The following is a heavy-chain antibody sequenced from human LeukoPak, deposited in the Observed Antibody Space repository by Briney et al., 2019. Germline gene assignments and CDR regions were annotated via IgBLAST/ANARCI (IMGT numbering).Heavy chain of an antibody. Sequence: PGGPLRLSCAASGFTFSSYAMSWVRQAPGQGLEWVANIKQDGGEKYYVDSVKGRFTISRDNAKNSLYLQMNSLRAEDTAAYYCVRDWGGGSCYWGQGTLVTVSS. CDR1: GFTFSSYA. D-gene: IGHD2-15*01. J-gene: IGHJ4*02. CDR3: VRDWGGGSCY. CDR2: IKQDGGEK. V-gene: IGHV3-7*01.